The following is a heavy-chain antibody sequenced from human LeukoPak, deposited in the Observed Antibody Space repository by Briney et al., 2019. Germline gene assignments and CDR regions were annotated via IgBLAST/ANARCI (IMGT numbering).Heavy chain of an antibody. Sequence: PSQTLSLTCTVSGGSISSGSNYWSWIRQPAGKGLEWIGRIYTSGSTNYNPSLKSRVTISVDTSKNQFSLKLSSVTAADTAVYYCARDGGSYYYYYYYMDVWGKGTTVTVSS. J-gene: IGHJ6*03. CDR2: IYTSGST. CDR3: ARDGGSYYYYYYYMDV. V-gene: IGHV4-61*02. D-gene: IGHD1-26*01. CDR1: GGSISSGSNY.